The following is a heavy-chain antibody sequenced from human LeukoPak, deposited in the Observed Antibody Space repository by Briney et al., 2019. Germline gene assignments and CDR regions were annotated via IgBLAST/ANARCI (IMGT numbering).Heavy chain of an antibody. CDR2: INPNSGGT. Sequence: ASVKVSCKASGYTFTGYYMHWVRQAPGQVLVWMGWINPNSGGTNYAQKFQGRVTMTRDTSISTAYMELSRLRSDDTAVYYCARTELYYYDSSPPFGYWGQGTLVTVSS. CDR3: ARTELYYYDSSPPFGY. V-gene: IGHV1-2*02. CDR1: GYTFTGYY. J-gene: IGHJ4*02. D-gene: IGHD3-22*01.